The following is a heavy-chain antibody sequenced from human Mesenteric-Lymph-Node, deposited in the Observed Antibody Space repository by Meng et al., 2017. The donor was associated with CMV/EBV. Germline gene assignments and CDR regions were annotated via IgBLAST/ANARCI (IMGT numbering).Heavy chain of an antibody. CDR2: ISSSSSYI. Sequence: GESLKISCAASGFTFSSYSMNWVRQAPGKGLEWVSSISSSSSYIYYADSVKGRFTISRDNAKNSLYLQMNSLRAEDTAVYYCARSTTTSILDYWGQGTLVTVSS. CDR3: ARSTTTSILDY. CDR1: GFTFSSYS. V-gene: IGHV3-21*01. J-gene: IGHJ4*02. D-gene: IGHD1-14*01.